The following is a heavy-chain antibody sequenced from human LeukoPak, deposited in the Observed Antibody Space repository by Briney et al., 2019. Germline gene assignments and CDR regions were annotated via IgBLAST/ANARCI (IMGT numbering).Heavy chain of an antibody. CDR3: AKDLYDPGTYFDY. Sequence: GGSLRLSCTASGFTFSSYGMHWVRQSPGKGLEWVTFVRYDESNKYYTDSVKGRFTISRDNSKDTLFLQMNNLRTEDTAVYYSAKDLYDPGTYFDYWGQGTLVTVSS. D-gene: IGHD3-10*01. CDR2: VRYDESNK. J-gene: IGHJ4*02. CDR1: GFTFSSYG. V-gene: IGHV3-30*02.